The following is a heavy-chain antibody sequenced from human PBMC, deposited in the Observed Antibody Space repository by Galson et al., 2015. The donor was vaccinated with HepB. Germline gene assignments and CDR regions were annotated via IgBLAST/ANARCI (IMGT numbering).Heavy chain of an antibody. CDR3: ARSARGDYSYYYYMDV. V-gene: IGHV3-7*01. CDR1: GFTFGSYW. CDR2: IKEDGSET. J-gene: IGHJ6*03. Sequence: SLRLSCAASGFTFGSYWMSWVRQAPGKGLEWVADIKEDGSETHYVDSVKGRFTISRDNAKNSLYLQMNSLGVEDAAVYYCARSARGDYSYYYYMDVWGKGTTVTVSS. D-gene: IGHD4-17*01.